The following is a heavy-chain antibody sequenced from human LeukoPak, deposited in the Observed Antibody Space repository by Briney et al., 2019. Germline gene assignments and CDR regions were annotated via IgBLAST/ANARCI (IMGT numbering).Heavy chain of an antibody. CDR2: IYYGGST. D-gene: IGHD4-23*01. CDR3: ARGRWGFDP. J-gene: IGHJ5*02. Sequence: SETLSLTCTVSRGSISSYSWTWIRQPPGEGLEWIGCIYYGGSTNYNPSLKSRVTIPVDTSKNHFSLKLSSVAAADTAVYYCARGRWGFDPWGQGTLVTVSS. CDR1: RGSISSYS. V-gene: IGHV4-59*01.